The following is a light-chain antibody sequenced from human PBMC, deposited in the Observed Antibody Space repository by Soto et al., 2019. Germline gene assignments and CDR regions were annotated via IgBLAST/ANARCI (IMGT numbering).Light chain of an antibody. V-gene: IGKV1-39*01. J-gene: IGKJ4*01. CDR2: GAS. Sequence: DIQLTQSPSSLSASVGDRITITCRAGQSIDKYLNWYQQKPGRAPKLLIYGASSLQSGIPSRFGSSGSGTDFTLTISSLQPEDFATYYCQQSYTSPQSTFGGGSEVE. CDR1: QSIDKY. CDR3: QQSYTSPQST.